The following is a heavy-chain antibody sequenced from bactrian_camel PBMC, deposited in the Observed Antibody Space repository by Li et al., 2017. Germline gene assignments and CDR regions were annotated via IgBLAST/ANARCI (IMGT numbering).Heavy chain of an antibody. CDR3: AAAAGYVPISLMLASVPFGY. CDR2: IMNDGTT. V-gene: IGHV3S31*01. CDR1: GYTVSDYA. D-gene: IGHD3*01. J-gene: IGHJ6*01. Sequence: VQLVESGGGLVQPGGSLRLSCAASGYTVSDYAMSWVRQPLGEGPEWVSVIMNDGTTLYADSVKGRFTISRDNAENTLFLQLNSLKPEDTAMYYCAAAAGYVPISLMLASVPFGYWGQGTQDTVS.